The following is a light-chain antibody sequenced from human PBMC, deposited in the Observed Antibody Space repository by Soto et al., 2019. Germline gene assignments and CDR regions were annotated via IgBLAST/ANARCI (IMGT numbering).Light chain of an antibody. J-gene: IGKJ1*01. CDR1: QRVSTF. CDR3: QQYGSSPPTT. CDR2: GAS. V-gene: IGKV3-20*01. Sequence: EIVLTQSPGTLSLSPGDRATLSCRASQRVSTFLAWYQQKPGQAPRLLIYGASSRATGIPDRFSGSGSGTDFTLTISRLEPEDFAVYYCQQYGSSPPTTFGQGTKVDI.